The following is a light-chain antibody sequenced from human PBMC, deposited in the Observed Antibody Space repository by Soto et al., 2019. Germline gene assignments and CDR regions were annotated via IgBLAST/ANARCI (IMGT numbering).Light chain of an antibody. V-gene: IGLV2-14*01. CDR3: TSYTSTIPYV. CDR2: EVS. CDR1: SNDVGGYNY. J-gene: IGLJ1*01. Sequence: QSALTQPASVSGSPGQSITISCTRSSNDVGGYNYVSWYQQHPGQAPKLIIYEVSDRPSGVSPRFSGSKSGNTASLTISGLQVEDEADYFCTSYTSTIPYVFGSGTKLTVL.